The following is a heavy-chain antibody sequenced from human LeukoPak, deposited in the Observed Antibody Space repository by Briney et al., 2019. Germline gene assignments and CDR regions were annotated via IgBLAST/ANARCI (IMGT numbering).Heavy chain of an antibody. D-gene: IGHD1-26*01. J-gene: IGHJ5*02. CDR2: VNPNSGGT. CDR1: GYTFTDHY. Sequence: ASVKVSCKASGYTFTDHYMHWVRQAPGQGLEWMGWVNPNSGGTNYAQKFQGRVTMTRDTSISTAYMELSRLRSDDTAVYYCARGTVGATSWFDPWGQGTLVTVSS. V-gene: IGHV1-2*02. CDR3: ARGTVGATSWFDP.